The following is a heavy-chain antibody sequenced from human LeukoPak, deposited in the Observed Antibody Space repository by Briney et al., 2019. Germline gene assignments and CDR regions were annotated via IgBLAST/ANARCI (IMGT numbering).Heavy chain of an antibody. CDR2: ISHDGRTE. V-gene: IGHV3-30*18. D-gene: IGHD6-25*01. J-gene: IGHJ1*01. CDR1: GFIFSNYG. Sequence: PGRSLRLSCAASGFIFSNYGMHWVRQAPGKGPEWVAVISHDGRTEFYADSVKGRFTISRDSSKNTLDLQMFSLRAEDTAVYYCAKEPTSYTSGWYFHHWGQGTLVTVSS. CDR3: AKEPTSYTSGWYFHH.